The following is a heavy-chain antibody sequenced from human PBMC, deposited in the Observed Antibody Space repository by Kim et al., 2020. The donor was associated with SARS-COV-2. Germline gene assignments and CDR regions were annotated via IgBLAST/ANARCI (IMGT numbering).Heavy chain of an antibody. CDR2: ISYSGST. CDR1: GASIDSDSSY. D-gene: IGHD3-22*01. Sequence: SETLSLTCTVSGASIDSDSSYWAWIRQPPGKGPEWIGSISYSGSTYHNPSLKSRVRIFLHMSNNEFSLELNAMSAADTAVYFCARGDRRAQGLIYVGGFYPFDSWGQGILVTVSS. V-gene: IGHV4-39*07. J-gene: IGHJ4*02. CDR3: ARGDRRAQGLIYVGGFYPFDS.